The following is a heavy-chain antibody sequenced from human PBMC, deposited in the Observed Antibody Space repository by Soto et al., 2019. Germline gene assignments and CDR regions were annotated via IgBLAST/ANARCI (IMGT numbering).Heavy chain of an antibody. Sequence: QVQLVQSGAEVKKPGSSVKVSCKASGGTFSSYTISWVRQAPGQGLEWMGRIIPILGIANYAQKFQGRVTITADKSTSTADMELSRLSSEDTAVYYCARGAPDYGDYGGLFDYWGEGTLVTVSS. J-gene: IGHJ4*02. D-gene: IGHD4-17*01. CDR2: IIPILGIA. V-gene: IGHV1-69*02. CDR3: ARGAPDYGDYGGLFDY. CDR1: GGTFSSYT.